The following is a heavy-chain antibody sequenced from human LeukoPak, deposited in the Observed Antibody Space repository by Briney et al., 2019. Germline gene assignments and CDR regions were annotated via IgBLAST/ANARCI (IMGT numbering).Heavy chain of an antibody. D-gene: IGHD3-22*01. Sequence: SETPSLTCPVSGGSNSSRYFYWGLVPPPPREGPGVVGSIHYSGSTYYNPSLKSRVTISVDTSKNQFSLKLSSVTAADTAVYYCARYYYDSSGYYGDTFDYWGQGTLVTVSS. CDR3: ARYYYDSSGYYGDTFDY. CDR1: GGSNSSRYFY. V-gene: IGHV4-39*01. J-gene: IGHJ4*02. CDR2: IHYSGST.